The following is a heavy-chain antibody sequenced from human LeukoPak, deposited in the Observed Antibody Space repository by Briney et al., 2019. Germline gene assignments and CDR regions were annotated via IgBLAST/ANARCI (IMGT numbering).Heavy chain of an antibody. CDR3: ARAASYSSLRYNWFDP. D-gene: IGHD2-21*01. CDR1: GYSFSTYW. Sequence: GESLKISCKGSGYSFSTYWIAWVRQMPGKGLEWMGIIYPDDSDTRYSPSFQGQVTISADKSISTAYLRWTSLKASDSAIYYCARAASYSSLRYNWFDPWGQGTLVAVSS. V-gene: IGHV5-51*01. CDR2: IYPDDSDT. J-gene: IGHJ5*02.